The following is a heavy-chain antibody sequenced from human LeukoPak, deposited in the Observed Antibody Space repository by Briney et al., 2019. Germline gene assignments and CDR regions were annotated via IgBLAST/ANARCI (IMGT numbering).Heavy chain of an antibody. J-gene: IGHJ4*02. V-gene: IGHV1-2*02. Sequence: ASVKVSCKASGYTFTGYYMHWVRHAPGQGLEWMGWINPNSGGANYAQKLQGRVTMTRDTSISTAYMKLRRLRSDDAAVYYCARGVSSRLFDYWGQGTLVTVSS. CDR3: ARGVSSRLFDY. D-gene: IGHD6-13*01. CDR1: GYTFTGYY. CDR2: INPNSGGA.